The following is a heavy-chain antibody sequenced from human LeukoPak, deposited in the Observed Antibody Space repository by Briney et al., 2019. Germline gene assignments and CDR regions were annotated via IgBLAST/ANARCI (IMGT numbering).Heavy chain of an antibody. CDR1: GFSFSSYG. CDR2: IWYDGSNK. Sequence: PGGSLRLSCAASGFSFSSYGMHWVRQAPGKGLEWVAVIWYDGSNKYYADSVKGRFTISRDSSKNTLYLQMNSLRGEDTAAYYCAKDLLAYCGGDCYSMAFDYWGQGTLVTVSS. V-gene: IGHV3-33*06. D-gene: IGHD2-21*02. J-gene: IGHJ4*02. CDR3: AKDLLAYCGGDCYSMAFDY.